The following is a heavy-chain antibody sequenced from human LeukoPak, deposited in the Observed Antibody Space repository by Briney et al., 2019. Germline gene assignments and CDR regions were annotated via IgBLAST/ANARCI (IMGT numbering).Heavy chain of an antibody. V-gene: IGHV3-49*03. CDR1: GFTFGDYA. Sequence: GGSLRLSCTASGFTFGDYAMSWFRQAPGKGLEWVGFIRSKAYGGTTEYAASVKGRFTISRDDSKSIAYLQMNSLKTEDTAVYYCTRRGGATIFDYWGQGTLVTVSS. CDR2: IRSKAYGGTT. D-gene: IGHD1-26*01. J-gene: IGHJ4*02. CDR3: TRRGGATIFDY.